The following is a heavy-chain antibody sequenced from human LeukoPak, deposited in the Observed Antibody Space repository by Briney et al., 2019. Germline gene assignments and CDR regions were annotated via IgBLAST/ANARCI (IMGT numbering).Heavy chain of an antibody. CDR1: GGSISSYY. CDR2: IYYSRST. V-gene: IGHV4-59*08. Sequence: PSETLSLTCSVSGGSISSYYWSWIRQPPGQVLEWIGYIYYSRSTNYNPSLKSRVTISIDTSKNQFSLKVNSVTAADTAVYYCARRGANRQQLVMAFDIWGQGTMVTVSS. J-gene: IGHJ3*02. CDR3: ARRGANRQQLVMAFDI. D-gene: IGHD6-13*01.